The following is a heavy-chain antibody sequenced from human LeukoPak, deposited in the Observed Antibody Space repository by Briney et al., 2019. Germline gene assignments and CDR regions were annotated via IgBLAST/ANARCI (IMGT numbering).Heavy chain of an antibody. V-gene: IGHV3-66*01. CDR3: ARVVRYSREDY. J-gene: IGHJ4*02. CDR1: GFTVSSNY. CDR2: IFSGGST. Sequence: PGGSLRLSCAASGFTVSSNYMSWVRQAPGKGLEWVSVIFSGGSTYYADSVKGRFTISRDNSKNTLYFQMNSLRAEDTAVYYCARVVRYSREDYWGQGTLVTVSS. D-gene: IGHD3-9*01.